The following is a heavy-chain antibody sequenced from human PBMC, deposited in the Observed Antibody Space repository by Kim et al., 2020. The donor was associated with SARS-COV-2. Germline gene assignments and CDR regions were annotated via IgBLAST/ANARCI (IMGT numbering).Heavy chain of an antibody. J-gene: IGHJ4*02. CDR1: GFTFSSYA. Sequence: GGSLRLSCAASGFTFSSYAMSWVRQAPGKGLEWVSTISASITNTYYADSVKGRFTISRDNSNNTLFLQMNSLGAEDTAIYYCAKSSRESSGYYRDYWGQGTLVTVSS. V-gene: IGHV3-23*01. D-gene: IGHD3-22*01. CDR3: AKSSRESSGYYRDY. CDR2: ISASITNT.